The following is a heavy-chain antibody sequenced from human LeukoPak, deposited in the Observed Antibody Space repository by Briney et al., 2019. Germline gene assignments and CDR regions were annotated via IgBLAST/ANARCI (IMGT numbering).Heavy chain of an antibody. CDR1: GYSISNGYY. CDR2: MYHSGST. V-gene: IGHV4-38-2*02. Sequence: SETLSLTCTVSGYSISNGYYWGWIRQPPGKGLEWIGNMYHSGSTYYNPSLKSRVTISLDTSKNQFSLKVTSVAAADTAVYHCARVAYIQSGYDDYYFYIDVWGKGTTVTVSS. D-gene: IGHD5-12*01. J-gene: IGHJ6*03. CDR3: ARVAYIQSGYDDYYFYIDV.